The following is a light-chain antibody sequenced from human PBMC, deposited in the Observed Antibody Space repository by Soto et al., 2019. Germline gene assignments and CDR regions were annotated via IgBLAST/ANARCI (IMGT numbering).Light chain of an antibody. CDR1: SSDVGGYDY. Sequence: QSVLTQPASVSGSSGQSITISCTGTSSDVGGYDYVSWYQQLPGKAPKLLIYDVNNRPSGVSHRFSGSKSGNTASLTISGLQAEDEADYYCSSYTGSSTFVFGTGTKVTVL. J-gene: IGLJ1*01. CDR3: SSYTGSSTFV. CDR2: DVN. V-gene: IGLV2-14*01.